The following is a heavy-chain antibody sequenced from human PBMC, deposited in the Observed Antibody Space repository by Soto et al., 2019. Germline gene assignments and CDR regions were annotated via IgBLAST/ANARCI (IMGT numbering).Heavy chain of an antibody. CDR2: ISYDGNKK. Sequence: GGSLRLPCATSGFFFGSYSFHWFRHPPGKGLEWLAFISYDGNKKYYSDSVKGRFTISRDNSKNSLYLQMNSLRAEDMVVYYCAREGFRGVMSYYGMDVWGQGPTVTVSS. D-gene: IGHD3-16*01. CDR1: GFFFGSYS. CDR3: AREGFRGVMSYYGMDV. J-gene: IGHJ6*02. V-gene: IGHV3-30*03.